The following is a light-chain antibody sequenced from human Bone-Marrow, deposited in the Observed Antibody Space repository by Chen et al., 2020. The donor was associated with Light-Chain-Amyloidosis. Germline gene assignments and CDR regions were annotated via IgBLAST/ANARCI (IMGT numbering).Light chain of an antibody. V-gene: IGLV3-25*03. J-gene: IGLJ2*01. CDR2: RDT. Sequence: SYDLTQPPSVAVSPEQTARITCSGDDLPTKYAYCYQQKPGQAPVLVIHRDTERPSGISERFSGSSSGTTATLTISGVQAEDEADYHCQSADSSGTYEVIFGGGTKLTVL. CDR3: QSADSSGTYEVI. CDR1: DLPTKY.